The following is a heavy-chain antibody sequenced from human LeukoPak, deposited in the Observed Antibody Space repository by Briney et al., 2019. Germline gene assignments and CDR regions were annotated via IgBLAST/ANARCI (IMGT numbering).Heavy chain of an antibody. D-gene: IGHD6-19*01. CDR1: GSTFTSYG. CDR2: ISAYNGNT. V-gene: IGHV1-18*01. J-gene: IGHJ5*02. Sequence: ASVKVSFKSSGSTFTSYGISWVRQAPGQGPEWMRWISAYNGNTNYAQKLQGRVTMTTDTSTSTAYMELRSLRSDDTAVYYCARVHSSGWEFGVPWGQGTLVTVSS. CDR3: ARVHSSGWEFGVP.